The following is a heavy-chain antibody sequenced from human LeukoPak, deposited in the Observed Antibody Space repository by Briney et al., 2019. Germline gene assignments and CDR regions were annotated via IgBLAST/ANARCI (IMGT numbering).Heavy chain of an antibody. V-gene: IGHV3-23*01. CDR3: AKDQGPILEWLSGYFDY. J-gene: IGHJ4*02. CDR1: GFTFSSYA. CDR2: ISGSGGST. Sequence: GGSLRLSCAASGFTFSSYAMSWARQAPGKGLEWVSAISGSGGSTYYADSVKGRFTISRDNSKNTLYLQMNSLRAEDTAVYYCAKDQGPILEWLSGYFDYWGQGTLVTVSS. D-gene: IGHD3-3*01.